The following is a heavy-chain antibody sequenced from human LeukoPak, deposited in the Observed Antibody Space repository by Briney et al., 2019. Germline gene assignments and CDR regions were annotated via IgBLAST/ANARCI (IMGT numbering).Heavy chain of an antibody. V-gene: IGHV5-51*03. J-gene: IGHJ4*02. CDR1: GYSFTSYW. D-gene: IGHD6-13*01. CDR2: IYPGDSDT. Sequence: GESLKISCKGSGYSFTSYWIGWVRQMPGKGLEWMGIIYPGDSDTIYSPSFQGQVTISADKSISTAYLQWSSLKASDTAMYYCAVEGIAAAGRYYFDYWGQGTLVTVSS. CDR3: AVEGIAAAGRYYFDY.